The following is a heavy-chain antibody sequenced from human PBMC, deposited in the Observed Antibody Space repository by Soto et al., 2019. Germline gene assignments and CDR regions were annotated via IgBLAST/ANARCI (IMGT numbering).Heavy chain of an antibody. D-gene: IGHD3-16*01. J-gene: IGHJ4*02. CDR3: TRGEAGFDY. CDR2: IGTAGDT. Sequence: EVQLVESGGDLVQPGGSLRLSCAASGFTFSSYDFHWVRQATGKGLEWVSDIGTAGDTYYAGSVKGRFTISRDNAKNSVYLQMNSLRAGDTAVYYCTRGEAGFDYWGQGTMVTVSS. V-gene: IGHV3-13*01. CDR1: GFTFSSYD.